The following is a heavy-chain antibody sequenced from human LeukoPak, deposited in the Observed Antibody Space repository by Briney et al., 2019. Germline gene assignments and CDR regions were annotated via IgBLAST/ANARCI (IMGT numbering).Heavy chain of an antibody. D-gene: IGHD3-9*01. V-gene: IGHV3-7*01. Sequence: GGSLRLSCAASGFTFRSYWMSWVRQAPGKGLEWVGNIKQDGSEKYYVDSVKGRFTISRDNSKNTLYLQMNSLRAEDTAVYYCAKPPYYDILTGRYYYYYMDVWGKGTTVTISS. J-gene: IGHJ6*03. CDR3: AKPPYYDILTGRYYYYYMDV. CDR2: IKQDGSEK. CDR1: GFTFRSYW.